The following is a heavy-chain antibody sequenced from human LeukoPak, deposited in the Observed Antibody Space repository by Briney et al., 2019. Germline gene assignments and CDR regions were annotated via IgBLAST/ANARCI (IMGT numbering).Heavy chain of an antibody. V-gene: IGHV3-9*02. CDR3: AKDQKRGIVPAGSLYNWFDP. J-gene: IGHJ5*02. Sequence: GGSLRLSCAASGFTSTNYAMNWVRQAPGKGLEWVSGISWNSGSIDYADSVKGRFTISRDNAKNSLYLQMNSLRAEDTAFYYRAKDQKRGIVPAGSLYNWFDPWGQGTLVTVSS. CDR1: GFTSTNYA. CDR2: ISWNSGSI. D-gene: IGHD6-13*01.